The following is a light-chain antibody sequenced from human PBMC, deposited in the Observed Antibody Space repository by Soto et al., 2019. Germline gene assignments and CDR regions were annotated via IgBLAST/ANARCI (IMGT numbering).Light chain of an antibody. Sequence: DIQLPQSPSSVSASVGDRVTISCRACQGIGNWLAWYQQKPGKAPNLLIYATSSLQSGASSRFSSAGSGTDFDLHISGLQAEDFATYFYHQANSLPYPFGQGTKVQ. J-gene: IGKJ2*01. CDR2: ATS. CDR1: QGIGNW. CDR3: HQANSLPYP. V-gene: IGKV1-12*01.